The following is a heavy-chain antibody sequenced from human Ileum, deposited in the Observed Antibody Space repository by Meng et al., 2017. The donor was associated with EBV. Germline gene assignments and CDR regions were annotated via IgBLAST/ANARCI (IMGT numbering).Heavy chain of an antibody. J-gene: IGHJ4*02. CDR1: GGSLSVYYW. V-gene: IGHV4-4*02. CDR3: VRGGTYYLSY. CDR2: MYPTGPT. Sequence: HVPPQESGQGLVKPSAALFLSCAICGGSLSVYYWCSWVRQPQEKGLEWIGEMYPTGPTYYNPSPKGRVSISIDKSKNQLSLKLNSVTAADTAVYYCVRGGTYYLSYWGQGSLVTVSS. D-gene: IGHD1-26*01.